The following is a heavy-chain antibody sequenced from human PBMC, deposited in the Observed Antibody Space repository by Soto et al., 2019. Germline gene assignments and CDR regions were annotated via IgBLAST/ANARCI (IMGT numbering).Heavy chain of an antibody. J-gene: IGHJ6*02. CDR2: IIPISGTA. Sequence: QVQLVQSGAEVKKPGSSVKVSCKASGGTFSSYAISWVRQAPGQGLEWMGGIIPISGTANYAQKLQGSVTSTADESTSTVYMELSSLRSEDTAVYFCARSQGSSTSLEIYYYYYYGMDAWGQGTTVTVSS. CDR3: ARSQGSSTSLEIYYYYYYGMDA. CDR1: GGTFSSYA. V-gene: IGHV1-69*01. D-gene: IGHD2-2*01.